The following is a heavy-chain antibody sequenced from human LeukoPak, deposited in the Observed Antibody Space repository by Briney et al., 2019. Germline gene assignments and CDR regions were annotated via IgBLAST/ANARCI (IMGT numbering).Heavy chain of an antibody. CDR2: TNPNSGAT. J-gene: IGHJ4*02. D-gene: IGHD5-24*01. V-gene: IGHV1-2*02. CDR1: GYTFTGYY. Sequence: GASVKVSCKASGYTFTGYYMHWVRQAPGHGLEWMGWTNPNSGATNYAQKFQGRVTMTRDTSISTAYMELSRLRSDDTAVYYCARGEDGYNFDYWGQGTLVTVSS. CDR3: ARGEDGYNFDY.